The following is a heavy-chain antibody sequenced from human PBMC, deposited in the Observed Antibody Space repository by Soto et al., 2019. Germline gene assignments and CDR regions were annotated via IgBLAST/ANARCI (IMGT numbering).Heavy chain of an antibody. CDR2: IIPIFGTA. Sequence: ASVKVSCKASGGTFSSYAISWVRQAPGQGLEWMGGIIPIFGTANYAQKFQGRVTITADASTSTAYMELSSLRSEDTAVYYCARKENDAFDIWGQGTIVTVAS. V-gene: IGHV1-69*13. CDR1: GGTFSSYA. CDR3: ARKENDAFDI. J-gene: IGHJ3*02.